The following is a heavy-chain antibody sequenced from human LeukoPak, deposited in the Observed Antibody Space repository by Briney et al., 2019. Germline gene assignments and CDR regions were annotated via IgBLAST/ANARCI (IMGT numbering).Heavy chain of an antibody. J-gene: IGHJ4*02. CDR1: GFTFSSYS. V-gene: IGHV3-21*01. CDR2: ISSSSSYI. CDR3: AREKTYYYDSSGPDY. D-gene: IGHD3-22*01. Sequence: TGGSLRLSCAASGFTFSSYSMNWVRQAPGKGLEWVSSISSSSSYIYYADSVKGRFTISRDNAKNSLYLQMNSLRAEDTAVYYCAREKTYYYDSSGPDYWGQGTLVTVSS.